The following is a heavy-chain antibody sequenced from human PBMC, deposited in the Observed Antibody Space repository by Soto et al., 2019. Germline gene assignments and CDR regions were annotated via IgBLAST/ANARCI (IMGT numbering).Heavy chain of an antibody. CDR1: GFSFTANW. Sequence: GESLKISCKGSGFSFTANWIGWVRRLPGKGLEWMGRIDPSDSYTNYSPSFQGHVTISADKSISTAYLQWSSLKASDTAMYYCARLPYYYGSGLVWGQGTLVTVSS. J-gene: IGHJ4*02. D-gene: IGHD3-10*01. CDR3: ARLPYYYGSGLV. V-gene: IGHV5-10-1*01. CDR2: IDPSDSYT.